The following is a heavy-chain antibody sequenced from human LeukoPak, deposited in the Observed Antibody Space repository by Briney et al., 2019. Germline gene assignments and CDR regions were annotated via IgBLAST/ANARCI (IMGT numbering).Heavy chain of an antibody. J-gene: IGHJ5*02. V-gene: IGHV1-8*01. D-gene: IGHD4-17*01. CDR1: GYTFTSYD. CDR2: MNPNSGNT. CDR3: ARARAYGDYYETNWFDP. Sequence: GASVKVSCKASGYTFTSYDINWVRQATGQGLEWMGWMNPNSGNTGYAQKFQGRVTMTRNTSISTAYMELSSLRSEDTAVYYCARARAYGDYYETNWFDPWGQGTLVTVSS.